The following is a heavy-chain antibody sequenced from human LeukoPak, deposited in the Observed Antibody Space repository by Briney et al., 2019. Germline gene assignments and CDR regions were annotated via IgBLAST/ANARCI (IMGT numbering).Heavy chain of an antibody. CDR1: GFTLSTNA. D-gene: IGHD2-15*01. V-gene: IGHV3-23*01. CDR2: ISGSGAST. Sequence: GGSLRLSCLTSGFTLSTNAMSWVRQAPGKGLEWISGISGSGASTYYADSVQGRFTISRDNSKSTLCLQMNSLRAEDTAVYYCAKQLGYCSDGSCYFPYWGQGTLVTVSS. J-gene: IGHJ4*02. CDR3: AKQLGYCSDGSCYFPY.